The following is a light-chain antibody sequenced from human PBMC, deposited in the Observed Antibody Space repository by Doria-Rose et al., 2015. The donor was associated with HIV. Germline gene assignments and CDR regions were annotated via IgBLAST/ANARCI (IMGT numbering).Light chain of an antibody. CDR2: KAS. V-gene: IGKV1-5*03. J-gene: IGKJ1*01. CDR1: QSISNW. Sequence: DIRLTQSPSTLSASVGDRVTITCRASQSISNWLAWYQQKPGQAPKLLIYKASTLQSGVPSRFRGSGSGTEFTLTVNSLQPDDFATYYCQHLDKYFSWTFGHGTKVDIK. CDR3: QHLDKYFSWT.